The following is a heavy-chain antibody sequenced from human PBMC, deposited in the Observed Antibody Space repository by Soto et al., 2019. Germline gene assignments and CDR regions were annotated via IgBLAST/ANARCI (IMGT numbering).Heavy chain of an antibody. J-gene: IGHJ4*02. CDR3: AKEGSTSYAFFDS. V-gene: IGHV3-23*01. CDR2: IGGSDGST. Sequence: EVQLLESGGGLVQPGGSLRLSCAASGFTFCTYAMSWVRQAPGKGLEWVSAIGGSDGSTHYADSVEGRLTISRDNSKNTLYLQINSLRAEDTAVYYCAKEGSTSYAFFDSWGQGTLVTVSS. CDR1: GFTFCTYA. D-gene: IGHD6-6*01.